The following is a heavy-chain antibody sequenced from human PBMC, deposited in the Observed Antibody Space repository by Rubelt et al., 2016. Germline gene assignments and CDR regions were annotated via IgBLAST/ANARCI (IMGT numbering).Heavy chain of an antibody. CDR3: ARRYCSGGSCHTLDY. Sequence: QVHLQQWGAGLLKPSETLSLTSAVYGGSFSGYYWSWIRQPPGKGLEWIGEINDGGSTNYNPSLKSRVTILVDTSKNQFSLKLSSVTAADTAVYYCARRYCSGGSCHTLDYWGRGTLVTVSS. D-gene: IGHD2-15*01. CDR2: INDGGST. J-gene: IGHJ4*02. V-gene: IGHV4-34*01. CDR1: GGSFSGYY.